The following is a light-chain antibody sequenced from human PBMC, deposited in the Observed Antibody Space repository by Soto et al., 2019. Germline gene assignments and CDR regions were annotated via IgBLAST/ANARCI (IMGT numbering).Light chain of an antibody. J-gene: IGLJ1*01. CDR3: TSYTTSSTFDV. CDR1: SSDFRGYYY. CDR2: AVS. V-gene: IGLV2-14*01. Sequence: QPLLTQPASVSGSPGQSITISSTGTSSDFRGYYYFSCYQIHPCKAPKRMVFAVSNRPSGVSNRSSGSKSGHTDSLTISGLQSEDEAASFCTSYTTSSTFDVFGSGTQVTVL.